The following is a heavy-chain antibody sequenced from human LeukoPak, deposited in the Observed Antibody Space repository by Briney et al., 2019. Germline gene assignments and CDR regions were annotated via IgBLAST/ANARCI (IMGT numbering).Heavy chain of an antibody. D-gene: IGHD6-19*01. J-gene: IGHJ4*02. CDR1: GFTFSSYW. CDR3: ATNPPGIAVAGNGNFDN. CDR2: IKQDESEK. Sequence: GGSLRLSCVASGFTFSSYWMSWVRQAPGKGLEWVANIKQDESEKYYADSVRGRFTISRDNAKNSLYLQMQSLRPEDTAFYYCATNPPGIAVAGNGNFDNWGQGTLVTVSS. V-gene: IGHV3-7*03.